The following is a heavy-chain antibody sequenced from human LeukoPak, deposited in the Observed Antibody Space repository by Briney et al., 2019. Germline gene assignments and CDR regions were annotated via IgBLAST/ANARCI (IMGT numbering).Heavy chain of an antibody. J-gene: IGHJ5*02. CDR1: GFTFSSYS. CDR2: IKSDGITT. V-gene: IGHV3-74*01. CDR3: ARSDWFDP. Sequence: PGGSLRLSCAASGFTFSSYSMNWVRHAPGKGLVWVSRIKSDGITTYYADSVKGRFTISRDNAKNTLYLQMNSLRAEDTAVYYCARSDWFDPWGQGTLVTVSS.